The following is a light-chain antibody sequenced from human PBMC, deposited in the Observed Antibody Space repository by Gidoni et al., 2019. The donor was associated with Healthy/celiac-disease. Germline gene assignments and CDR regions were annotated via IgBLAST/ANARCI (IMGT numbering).Light chain of an antibody. V-gene: IGKV1-8*01. CDR1: QGISSY. CDR2: AAS. Sequence: AIRMTQSPSSFSASTGDRVTITCRASQGISSYLAWYQQKPGKAPKLLIYAASTLQSGVPSRFSGSGSGTDFTLTISCLKSEDFATDYCQQYYSYPRTFXQXTKVEIK. J-gene: IGKJ1*01. CDR3: QQYYSYPRT.